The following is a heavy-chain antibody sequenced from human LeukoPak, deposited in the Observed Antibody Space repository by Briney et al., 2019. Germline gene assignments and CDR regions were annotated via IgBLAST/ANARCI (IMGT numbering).Heavy chain of an antibody. CDR1: GFTFSDYY. J-gene: IGHJ3*02. Sequence: PGGSLRLSCTVSGFTFSDYYIGWIRQAPGKGLEWVSYISSSDSTIYYADSVKGRFTFSRDNAKNSLYLQMNSLRAEDTAVYYCARVRGGSARSYAADAFDIWGQGTMVSVSS. D-gene: IGHD2-15*01. V-gene: IGHV3-11*01. CDR2: ISSSDSTI. CDR3: ARVRGGSARSYAADAFDI.